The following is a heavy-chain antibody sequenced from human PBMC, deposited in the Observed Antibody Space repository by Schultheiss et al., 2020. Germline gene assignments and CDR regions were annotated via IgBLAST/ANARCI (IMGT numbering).Heavy chain of an antibody. Sequence: GASLRLSCAASGFTFSSYWLSWVRQAPGKGLEWVANIKQDGSEKYYVDSVKGRFTISRDNAKNSLYLQMNSLRAEDTAVYYCARDHYYYDSSGYLVFFDYWGQGTLVTVSS. CDR1: GFTFSSYW. V-gene: IGHV3-7*05. D-gene: IGHD3-22*01. CDR3: ARDHYYYDSSGYLVFFDY. J-gene: IGHJ4*02. CDR2: IKQDGSEK.